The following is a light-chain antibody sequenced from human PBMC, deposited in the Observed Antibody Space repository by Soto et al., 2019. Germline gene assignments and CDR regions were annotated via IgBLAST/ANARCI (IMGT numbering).Light chain of an antibody. Sequence: DIQMSQSPSSLSASVGDRVIITCRASQTIHKYLNWYQQKPGQAPKLLIYGASTLQGGVPSRFSGSGSERDFTLTISSLQPEDFATYLWQQSFIVPLTFGGGTKVEMK. CDR3: QQSFIVPLT. CDR1: QTIHKY. J-gene: IGKJ4*01. V-gene: IGKV1-39*01. CDR2: GAS.